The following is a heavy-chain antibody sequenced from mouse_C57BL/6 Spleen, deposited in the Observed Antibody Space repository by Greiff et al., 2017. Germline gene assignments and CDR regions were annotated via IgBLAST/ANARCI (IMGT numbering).Heavy chain of an antibody. V-gene: IGHV5-17*01. CDR3: ARRETFFDY. CDR2: ISSGSSTI. J-gene: IGHJ2*01. CDR1: GFTFSDYG. Sequence: EVQLVESGGGLVKPGGSLKLSCAASGFTFSDYGMHWVRQAPEKGLEWVAYISSGSSTIYYADTVKGRFTISRDNAKNTLFLQMTSLRSEDTAMYYCARRETFFDYWGQGTTLTVSS.